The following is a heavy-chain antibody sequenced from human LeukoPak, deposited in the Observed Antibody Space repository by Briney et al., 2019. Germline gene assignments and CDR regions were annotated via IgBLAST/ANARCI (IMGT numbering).Heavy chain of an antibody. Sequence: GGSLRLSCAASGFTFSSYGMHWVRQAPGKGLEWVAFIRYDGSNKYYADSVKGRFTISRDNSKNTLYLQMNSLRVEDTAVYYCARDRGDGYNFDYYYMDVWGKGTTVTVSS. CDR3: ARDRGDGYNFDYYYMDV. D-gene: IGHD5-24*01. CDR2: IRYDGSNK. J-gene: IGHJ6*03. V-gene: IGHV3-30*02. CDR1: GFTFSSYG.